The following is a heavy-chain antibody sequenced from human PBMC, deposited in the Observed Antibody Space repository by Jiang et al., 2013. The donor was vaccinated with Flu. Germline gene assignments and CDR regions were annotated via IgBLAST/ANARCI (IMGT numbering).Heavy chain of an antibody. V-gene: IGHV1-18*01. CDR1: GYTFTSYG. CDR3: ARGGWELPGLYYFDY. CDR2: ISAYNGNT. Sequence: SCKASGYTFTSYGISWVRQAPGQGLEWMGWISAYNGNTNYAQKLQGRVTMTTDTSTSTAYMELRSLRSDDTAVYYCARGGWELPGLYYFDYWGQGTLVTVSS. D-gene: IGHD1-26*01. J-gene: IGHJ4*02.